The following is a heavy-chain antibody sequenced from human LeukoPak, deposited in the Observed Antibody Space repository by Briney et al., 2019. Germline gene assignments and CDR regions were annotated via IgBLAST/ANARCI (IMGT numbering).Heavy chain of an antibody. J-gene: IGHJ4*02. CDR2: ISAYNGNT. D-gene: IGHD3-9*01. Sequence: ASVKVSCKASGYTFTSYGISWVRQAPGQGLEWMGWISAYNGNTNYAQKLQGRVTMTTDTSTSTAYMELRSLRSDDTAVYHCARDDIFYHYFDYWGQGTLVTVSS. CDR1: GYTFTSYG. CDR3: ARDDIFYHYFDY. V-gene: IGHV1-18*04.